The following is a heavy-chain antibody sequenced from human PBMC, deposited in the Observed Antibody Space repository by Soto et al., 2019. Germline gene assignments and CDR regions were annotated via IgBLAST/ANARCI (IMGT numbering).Heavy chain of an antibody. Sequence: SETLSLTCTVSGGSISSYYWSWIRQPPGKGLEWIGYIYYSGSTNYNPSLKSRVTISVDTSKNQFSLKLSSVTAADTAVYYCARSDYGDYAEYFQHWGQGTLVTVSS. J-gene: IGHJ1*01. CDR1: GGSISSYY. D-gene: IGHD4-17*01. V-gene: IGHV4-59*01. CDR2: IYYSGST. CDR3: ARSDYGDYAEYFQH.